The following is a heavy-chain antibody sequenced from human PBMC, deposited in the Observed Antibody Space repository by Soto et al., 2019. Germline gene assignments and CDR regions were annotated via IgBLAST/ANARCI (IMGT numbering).Heavy chain of an antibody. Sequence: QVQLVQSGAEGKKPGSSVKVACKASGGTVSSDTISWVRQAPGQGLEWMGRIIPILGIAHYAQKFQGRVTITADKSTSTAYMELRSLRSEDTAVYYCAILGEVSPATNWGQGTLVNVSS. J-gene: IGHJ4*02. V-gene: IGHV1-69*02. CDR3: AILGEVSPATN. D-gene: IGHD3-10*01. CDR1: GGTVSSDT. CDR2: IIPILGIA.